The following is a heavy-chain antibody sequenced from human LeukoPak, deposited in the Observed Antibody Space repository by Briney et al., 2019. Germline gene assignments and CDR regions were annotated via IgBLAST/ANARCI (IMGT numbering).Heavy chain of an antibody. J-gene: IGHJ6*03. D-gene: IGHD3-10*01. CDR1: GFTVSGNY. CDR2: IYSAGSAGST. CDR3: ARGAGSYEYYMDV. V-gene: IGHV3-53*01. Sequence: GGSLRLSCAASGFTVSGNYMSWVRQPPGKGLEWVSVIYSAGSAGSTYYADAVKGRFTISRDNSKNTLDLQMNSLRVEDTAVYYCARGAGSYEYYMDVWGKGTTVTVPS.